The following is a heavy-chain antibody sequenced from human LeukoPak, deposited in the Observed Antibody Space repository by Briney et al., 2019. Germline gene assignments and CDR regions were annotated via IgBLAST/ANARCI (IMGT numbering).Heavy chain of an antibody. D-gene: IGHD5-18*01. CDR2: IGAYNGNT. CDR3: VRDLGVDTSMIFFDY. V-gene: IGHV1-18*01. Sequence: ASVKVSCKASGYTFTDFGVSWVRQAPGQGLEWMGWIGAYNGNTNYVQKFQGRVTMTTDISMSTAYMELRSLRSDDTAVFYCVRDLGVDTSMIFFDYWGQGTRVTVSS. J-gene: IGHJ4*02. CDR1: GYTFTDFG.